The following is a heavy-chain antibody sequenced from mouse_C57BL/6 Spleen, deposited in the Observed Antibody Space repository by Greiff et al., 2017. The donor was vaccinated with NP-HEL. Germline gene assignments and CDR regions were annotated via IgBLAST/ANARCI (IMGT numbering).Heavy chain of an antibody. Sequence: VQLKQSGPGLVKPSQSLSLTCSVTGYSITSGYYWNWIRQFPGNKLEWMGYISYDGSNNYNPSLKNRISITRDTSKNQFFLKLNSVTTEDTATYYCARGGGAYHWYFDVWGTGTTVTVSS. V-gene: IGHV3-6*01. CDR2: ISYDGSN. CDR1: GYSITSGYY. J-gene: IGHJ1*03. D-gene: IGHD3-1*01. CDR3: ARGGGAYHWYFDV.